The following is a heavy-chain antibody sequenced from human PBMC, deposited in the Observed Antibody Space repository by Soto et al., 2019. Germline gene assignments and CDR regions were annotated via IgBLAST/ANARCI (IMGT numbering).Heavy chain of an antibody. D-gene: IGHD2-15*01. V-gene: IGHV3-30-3*01. Sequence: GGSLRLSCAASGFTFSSYAMHLVRQAPGKGLEWVAVISYDGSNKYYADSVKGRFTISRDNSKNTLYLQMNSLRAEDTAFYYCPSVPLDLVVVVAAPPPWAQGTLFTVSP. CDR3: PSVPLDLVVVVAAPPP. CDR1: GFTFSSYA. CDR2: ISYDGSNK. J-gene: IGHJ5*02.